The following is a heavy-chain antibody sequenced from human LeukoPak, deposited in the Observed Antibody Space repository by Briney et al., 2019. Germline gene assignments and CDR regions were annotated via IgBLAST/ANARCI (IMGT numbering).Heavy chain of an antibody. CDR3: ARDKEGPFDI. V-gene: IGHV3-66*01. J-gene: IGHJ3*02. CDR2: IYSGGST. Sequence: GGSLRLSCAASGFTVSSNYMSWVRQAPGKGLEWVSVIYSGGSTYYADSVKGRFTISRDHSKNTLYLQMNSLRAEDTAVYYCARDKEGPFDIWGQGTMVTVSS. CDR1: GFTVSSNY.